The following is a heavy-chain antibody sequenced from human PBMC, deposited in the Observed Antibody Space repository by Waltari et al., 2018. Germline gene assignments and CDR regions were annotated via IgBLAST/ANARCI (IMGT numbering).Heavy chain of an antibody. J-gene: IGHJ4*02. D-gene: IGHD4-17*01. CDR2: MSGSGGST. Sequence: EVQLVESGGGLVQPGGSLRLSCAASGFTFSSYAMSWVRQAPGEGLEWVSAMSGSGGSTYSAESVKGRFTISRDNSKNTLYLQMNSLRAEDTAVYYCASYTVTERCFDYWGQGTLVTVSS. CDR1: GFTFSSYA. CDR3: ASYTVTERCFDY. V-gene: IGHV3-23*04.